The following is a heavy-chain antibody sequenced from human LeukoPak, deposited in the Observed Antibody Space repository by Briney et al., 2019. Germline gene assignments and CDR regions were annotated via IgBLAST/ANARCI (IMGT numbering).Heavy chain of an antibody. J-gene: IGHJ4*02. CDR3: ARGWIELWPLDS. V-gene: IGHV3-7*03. Sequence: PEGSLRLSCAASGFTFTSYWMSWVRQAPGKGLEWVANINQDGSEKYYVDSVKGRFTISRDNAKNSLCLQMNSLRAEDTAVYYCARGWIELWPLDSWGQGTLVTVSS. CDR2: INQDGSEK. CDR1: GFTFTSYW. D-gene: IGHD5-18*01.